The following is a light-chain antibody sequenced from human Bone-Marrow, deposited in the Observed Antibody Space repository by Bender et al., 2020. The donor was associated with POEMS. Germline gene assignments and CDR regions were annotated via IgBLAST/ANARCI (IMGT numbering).Light chain of an antibody. Sequence: QSALTQPRPVSGSPGQSVTISCTGTSSDIGDYNYVSWYQQHPGKAPKLLIYDVSKRPSGVPDRFSGSKSGTSASLAISGLQSEDEADYYCCSYTTSSNLGIFGGGTKLTVL. CDR3: CSYTTSSNLGI. CDR2: DVS. V-gene: IGLV2-11*01. CDR1: SSDIGDYNY. J-gene: IGLJ2*01.